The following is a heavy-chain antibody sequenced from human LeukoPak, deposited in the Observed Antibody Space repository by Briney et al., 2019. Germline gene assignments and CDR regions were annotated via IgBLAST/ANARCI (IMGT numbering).Heavy chain of an antibody. CDR3: ARLGGGDFVGFYYGMDV. D-gene: IGHD2-21*02. V-gene: IGHV5-51*01. J-gene: IGHJ6*02. CDR2: IFPDDSDT. Sequence: GESLKISCQGSGYSFTDYWSGWVRQMPGKGLEWMGIIFPDDSDTKYSPSFQGQVTISVDKSISTAYLQWRSLMASDTAMYYCARLGGGDFVGFYYGMDVWGQGTTVTVSS. CDR1: GYSFTDYW.